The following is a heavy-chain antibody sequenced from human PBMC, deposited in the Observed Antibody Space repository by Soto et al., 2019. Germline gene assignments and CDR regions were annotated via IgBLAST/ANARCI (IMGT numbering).Heavy chain of an antibody. CDR1: GFTFSSYW. Sequence: GGSLRLSCAASGFTFSSYWMSWVRQAPGKGLEWVANIKHDGSEKYYVDSVNGRFTISRDNAKNSLYLQMNSLRAEDTAVYYCERDSFYDFGSGYHGDYWGQGTLVTVSS. CDR3: ERDSFYDFGSGYHGDY. J-gene: IGHJ4*02. CDR2: IKHDGSEK. V-gene: IGHV3-7*01. D-gene: IGHD3-3*01.